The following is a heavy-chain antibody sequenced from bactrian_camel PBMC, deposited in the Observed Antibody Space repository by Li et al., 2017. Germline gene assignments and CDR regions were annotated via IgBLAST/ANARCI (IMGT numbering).Heavy chain of an antibody. J-gene: IGHJ6*01. CDR1: GYTSSGYS. D-gene: IGHD1*01. CDR3: AAGGPGRWPRAGFLPFWADFAY. Sequence: VQLVESGGGSVQAGGSLTLSCAASGYTSSGYSMAWVRQTPGQPRENIAAINNDGTTSYDDSVKGRFAISKDSVTNTLYLQMNSLKPEDTALYYCAAGGPGRWPRAGFLPFWADFAYWGQGTQVTVS. CDR2: INNDGTT. V-gene: IGHV3S53*01.